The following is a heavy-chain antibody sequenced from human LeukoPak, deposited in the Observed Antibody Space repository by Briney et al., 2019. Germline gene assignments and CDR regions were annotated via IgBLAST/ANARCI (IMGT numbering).Heavy chain of an antibody. CDR2: ISAYNGNT. CDR3: ARVAYCGGDCPAPIDY. Sequence: ASVKVSCKASGYTFTSYGISWVRQAPGQGLEWMGWISAYNGNTNYAQKLHGRVTMTTDTSTSTAYMELRSLRSDDTAVYYCARVAYCGGDCPAPIDYWGQGTLVTVSS. CDR1: GYTFTSYG. V-gene: IGHV1-18*01. J-gene: IGHJ4*02. D-gene: IGHD2-21*02.